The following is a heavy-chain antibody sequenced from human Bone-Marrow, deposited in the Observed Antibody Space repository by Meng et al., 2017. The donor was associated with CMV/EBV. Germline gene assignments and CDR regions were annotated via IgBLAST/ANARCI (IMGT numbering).Heavy chain of an antibody. CDR1: GVSVRSGSCC. V-gene: IGHV4-61*01. D-gene: IGHD1-26*01. Sequence: GVSVRSGSCCWSWIRQPAGEGLEWIEYIDYGGGTSYYPTRRGRVTISVDTTKIQFSLKLSSVTAADTAVYYCARSGGGGSYIPEIDYWGQGTLVTVSS. CDR2: IDYGGGT. J-gene: IGHJ4*02. CDR3: ARSGGGGSYIPEIDY.